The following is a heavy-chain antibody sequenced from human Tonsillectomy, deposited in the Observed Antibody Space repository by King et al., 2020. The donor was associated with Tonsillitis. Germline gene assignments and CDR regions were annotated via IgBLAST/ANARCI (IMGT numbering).Heavy chain of an antibody. D-gene: IGHD6-13*01. J-gene: IGHJ4*02. CDR2: MNPNSVNT. CDR3: AREGIAAAGIGY. CDR1: GYTFTSYD. Sequence: QLVQSGAEVKKPGASVKVSCKASGYTFTSYDINWVRQATGQGLEWMGWMNPNSVNTGYSQKFQGRVTMTRNTSISTAYMELSSLRSEDTAVYYCAREGIAAAGIGYWGQGTLVTVSS. V-gene: IGHV1-8*01.